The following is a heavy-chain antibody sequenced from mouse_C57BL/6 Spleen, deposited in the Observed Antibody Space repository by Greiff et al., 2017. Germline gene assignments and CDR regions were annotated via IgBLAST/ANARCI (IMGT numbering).Heavy chain of an antibody. V-gene: IGHV5-6*01. CDR3: ARQRELPFYAMDY. CDR2: ISSGGSYT. CDR1: GFTFSSYG. J-gene: IGHJ4*01. Sequence: EVMLVESGGDLVKPGGSLKLSCAASGFTFSSYGMSWVRQTPDKRLEWVATISSGGSYTYYPDSVKGRFTISRDNAKNTLYLQMSSLKSEDTAMYYCARQRELPFYAMDYWGQGTSVTVSS. D-gene: IGHD6-1*01.